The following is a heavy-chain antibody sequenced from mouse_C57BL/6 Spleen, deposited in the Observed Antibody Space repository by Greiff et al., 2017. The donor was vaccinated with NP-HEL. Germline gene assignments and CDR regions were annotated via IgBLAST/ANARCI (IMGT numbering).Heavy chain of an antibody. D-gene: IGHD1-1*01. Sequence: VQGVESGAELVKPGASVKISCKASGYAFSSYWMNWVKQRPGKGLEWIGQIYPGDGDTNYNGKFKGKATLTADKSSSTAYMQLSSLTSEDSAVYFCERSKVIATSNWYYDVWGTGTTVTVSS. CDR3: ERSKVIATSNWYYDV. CDR1: GYAFSSYW. V-gene: IGHV1-80*01. J-gene: IGHJ1*03. CDR2: IYPGDGDT.